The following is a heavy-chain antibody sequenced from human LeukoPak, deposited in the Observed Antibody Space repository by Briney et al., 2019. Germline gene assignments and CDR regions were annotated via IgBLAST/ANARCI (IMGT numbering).Heavy chain of an antibody. J-gene: IGHJ6*03. CDR2: IYYSGST. CDR3: AYTYCSSTSCYFRRTMDV. Sequence: SETLSLTCTVSGGSISSHYWSWIRQPPGKGLEWIGYIYYSGSTNYNPSLKSRVTISVDTSKNQFSLKLSSVTAADTAVYYCAYTYCSSTSCYFRRTMDVWGKGTTVTVSS. CDR1: GGSISSHY. D-gene: IGHD2-2*01. V-gene: IGHV4-59*11.